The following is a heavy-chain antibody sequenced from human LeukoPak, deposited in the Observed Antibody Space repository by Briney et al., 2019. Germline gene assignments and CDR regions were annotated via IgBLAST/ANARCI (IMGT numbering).Heavy chain of an antibody. CDR2: ISGSGGST. J-gene: IGHJ4*02. CDR1: GFTFSSYA. Sequence: GGSLRLFCAASGFTFSSYAMSWVRQAPGKGLEWVSAISGSGGSTYYADSVKGRFTISRDNSKNTLYLQMNSLRAEDTAVYYCAKDRWYYGSGSYPFDYWGQGTLVTVSS. D-gene: IGHD3-10*01. V-gene: IGHV3-23*01. CDR3: AKDRWYYGSGSYPFDY.